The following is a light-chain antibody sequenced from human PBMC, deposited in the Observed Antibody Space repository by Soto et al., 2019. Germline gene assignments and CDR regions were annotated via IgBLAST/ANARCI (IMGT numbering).Light chain of an antibody. CDR2: EVS. Sequence: QSVLTQPPSASGSPGQSVTISCTGTSSDVGGYNYVSWYQQHPGKAPKLMIYEVSKRPSGVPDRFSGSKSGNTASLTVSGLQAEDEADYYCSSYAGSNNLYVFGTGPKVTVL. CDR3: SSYAGSNNLYV. J-gene: IGLJ1*01. V-gene: IGLV2-8*01. CDR1: SSDVGGYNY.